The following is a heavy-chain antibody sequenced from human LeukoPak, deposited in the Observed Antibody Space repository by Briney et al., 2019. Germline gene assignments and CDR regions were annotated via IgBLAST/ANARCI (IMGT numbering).Heavy chain of an antibody. V-gene: IGHV3-30*04. CDR3: GRDLSERYSIDY. Sequence: GRSLRLSCAASGFIFKSHAMHWVRQAPGKGLEWVTFISFDGNIKYYADSVKGRFSLSRDNSKNTVYMQMNSLTTEDTAVYYCGRDLSERYSIDYWGQGTLVTVSS. CDR1: GFIFKSHA. D-gene: IGHD5-24*01. J-gene: IGHJ4*02. CDR2: ISFDGNIK.